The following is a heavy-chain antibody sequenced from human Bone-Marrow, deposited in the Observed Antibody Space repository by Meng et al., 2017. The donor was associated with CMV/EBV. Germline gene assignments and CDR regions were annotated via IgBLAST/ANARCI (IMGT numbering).Heavy chain of an antibody. V-gene: IGHV4-61*01. CDR2: IYYSGST. Sequence: SETLSLTRTVSGGSVSSGSYYWSWIRQPPGKGLEWIGYIYYSGSTNYNPSLKSRVTISVDTSKNQFSLKLSSVTAADTAVYYCARDTLLYYYGMDVWGQGTTVTVSS. CDR1: GGSVSSGSYY. J-gene: IGHJ6*02. CDR3: ARDTLLYYYGMDV.